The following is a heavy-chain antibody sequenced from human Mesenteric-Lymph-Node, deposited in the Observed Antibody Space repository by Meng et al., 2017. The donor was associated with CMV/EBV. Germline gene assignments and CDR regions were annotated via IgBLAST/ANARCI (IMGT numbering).Heavy chain of an antibody. Sequence: GGSLRLSCKGSGYRFTNYWIAWVRQMPGKGPEWMGIIYPGDSDTRYSPSFQGQVTMSVDKSITTAYLQWSSLKASDTAMYYCVRLGDFGVVIGAFDMWGQGTMVTVSS. CDR1: GYRFTNYW. D-gene: IGHD3-3*01. CDR3: VRLGDFGVVIGAFDM. J-gene: IGHJ3*02. V-gene: IGHV5-51*01. CDR2: IYPGDSDT.